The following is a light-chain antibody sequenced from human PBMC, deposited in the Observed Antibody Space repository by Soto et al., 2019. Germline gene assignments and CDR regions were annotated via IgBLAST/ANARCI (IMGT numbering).Light chain of an antibody. Sequence: QSALTQPASVSGSPGQSITISCTGTSSDVGSYNYVSWYQQHPGKAPKVMIYDVSNRPPGVSNRFSGSTSGNTASLTISGRQPEDEADYYCSSYTASIASVVFGGGTKLTVL. CDR3: SSYTASIASVV. V-gene: IGLV2-14*03. J-gene: IGLJ2*01. CDR2: DVS. CDR1: SSDVGSYNY.